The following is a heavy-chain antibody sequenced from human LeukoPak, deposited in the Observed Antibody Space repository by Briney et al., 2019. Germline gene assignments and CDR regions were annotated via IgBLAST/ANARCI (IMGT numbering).Heavy chain of an antibody. V-gene: IGHV4-39*01. D-gene: IGHD3-3*01. J-gene: IGHJ6*02. CDR2: IYYSRST. CDR1: GGSISSSSYY. CDR3: ARHGGGFWSGYYQHGMDV. Sequence: SETLSLTCTVSGGSISSSSYYWGWIRQPPGKGLEWIGSIYYSRSTYYNPSLKSRVTISVDTSKNQFSLKLSSVTAADTAVYYCARHGGGFWSGYYQHGMDVWGQGTTVTVSS.